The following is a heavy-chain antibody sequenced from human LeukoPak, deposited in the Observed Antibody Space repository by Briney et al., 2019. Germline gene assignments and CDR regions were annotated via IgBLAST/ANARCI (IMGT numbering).Heavy chain of an antibody. CDR1: GWPFSGYY. CDR3: ARGAIGYCSGGSCYSVWFDP. Sequence: SETLSLTCAVYGWPFSGYYWRWIPQPPGKGLEWIVEINHSGSTNYNPSLKSRVTISVDTSKNQFSLKLSCVTAADTAVYYCARGAIGYCSGGSCYSVWFDPWGQGTLVTVSS. D-gene: IGHD2-15*01. J-gene: IGHJ5*02. V-gene: IGHV4-34*01. CDR2: INHSGST.